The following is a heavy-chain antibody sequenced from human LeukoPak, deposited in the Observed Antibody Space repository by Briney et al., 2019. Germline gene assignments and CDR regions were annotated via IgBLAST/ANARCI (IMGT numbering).Heavy chain of an antibody. CDR2: IYYSGST. Sequence: SETLSLTCTVSGGSISSSSYYWGWIRQPPGKGLEWIGSIYYSGSTYYNPSLKSRVTISVDTSTNQFSLMLSSVTAADTAVYYCARRGQAAAGTRGFYYDSSGYPIGYYFDYWGQGTLVTVSS. CDR3: ARRGQAAAGTRGFYYDSSGYPIGYYFDY. D-gene: IGHD3-22*01. V-gene: IGHV4-39*01. CDR1: GGSISSSSYY. J-gene: IGHJ4*02.